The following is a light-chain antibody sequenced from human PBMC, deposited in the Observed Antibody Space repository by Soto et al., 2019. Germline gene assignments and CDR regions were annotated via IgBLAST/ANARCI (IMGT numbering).Light chain of an antibody. CDR3: NSYAGSNNWV. V-gene: IGLV2-8*01. J-gene: IGLJ3*02. CDR2: AVS. Sequence: QSALTQPASVSGSPGQSITISCTGTSSDVGGYNYVSWYQQQPGKAPKLMIYAVSKRPSGVPDRFSGSKSGNTASLTVSGLQAEDEADYYCNSYAGSNNWVFGGGTKLTVL. CDR1: SSDVGGYNY.